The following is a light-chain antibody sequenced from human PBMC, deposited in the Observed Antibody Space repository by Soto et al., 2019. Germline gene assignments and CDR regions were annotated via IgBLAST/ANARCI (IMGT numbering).Light chain of an antibody. CDR1: QSVSSNY. CDR3: HQNGSAPWT. Sequence: IVLTQSPGTLSLSPGERGALSCRASQSVSSNYVAWYQQKPGQAPRLLISGASNRATGTPDRFRGSGSGTDFTLTITRLEPEDFAVYYCHQNGSAPWTFGQGTKVEIK. V-gene: IGKV3-20*01. J-gene: IGKJ1*01. CDR2: GAS.